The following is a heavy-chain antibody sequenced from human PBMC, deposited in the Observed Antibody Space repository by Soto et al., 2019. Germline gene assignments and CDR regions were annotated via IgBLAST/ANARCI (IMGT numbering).Heavy chain of an antibody. J-gene: IGHJ3*02. CDR2: ISGSGGST. CDR1: GFTFSSYA. D-gene: IGHD3-10*01. V-gene: IGHV3-23*01. CDR3: AKDPVLLWFGELSDAFDI. Sequence: EVQLLESGGGLVQPGGSLRLSCAASGFTFSSYAMSWVRQAPGKGLEWVSAISGSGGSTYYADSVKGRFTISRDNSKNTLYLQMNSLSAEDTDVYYCAKDPVLLWFGELSDAFDIWGQGTMVTVSS.